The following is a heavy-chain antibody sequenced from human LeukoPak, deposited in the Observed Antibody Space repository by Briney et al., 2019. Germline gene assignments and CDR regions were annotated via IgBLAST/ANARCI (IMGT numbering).Heavy chain of an antibody. D-gene: IGHD2-2*01. CDR2: MNPNSGNT. Sequence: ASVKVSCKASGYTFTSYDINWVRQATGQGLEWMGWMNPNSGNTGYAQKFQGRVTITRNTSISTAYMELSSLRSEDTAVYYCARGAGRYCSSTGCYSNWFVPWGQGTLVTVSS. CDR3: ARGAGRYCSSTGCYSNWFVP. V-gene: IGHV1-8*03. J-gene: IGHJ5*02. CDR1: GYTFTSYD.